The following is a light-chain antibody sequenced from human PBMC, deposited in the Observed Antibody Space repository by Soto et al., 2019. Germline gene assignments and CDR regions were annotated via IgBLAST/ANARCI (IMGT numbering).Light chain of an antibody. CDR2: AAS. CDR3: QQSYSTLWT. CDR1: QSISSY. Sequence: IHRTQSPSSESASVGDRVTITCRASQSISSYLNWYQQKPGKAPKLLIYAASSLHSGVPSRFSGSGSGTDFTLTISSLQPEDFATYYCQQSYSTLWTFGQGTKVDIK. V-gene: IGKV1-39*01. J-gene: IGKJ1*01.